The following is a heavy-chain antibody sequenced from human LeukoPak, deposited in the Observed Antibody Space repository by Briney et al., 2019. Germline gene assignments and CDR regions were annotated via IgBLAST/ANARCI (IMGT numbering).Heavy chain of an antibody. D-gene: IGHD3-9*01. J-gene: IGHJ5*02. CDR1: GYTFTGYY. CDR3: ARGASLTPNILTGYRNWFDP. CDR2: INPNSGGT. Sequence: ASVKVSCKASGYTFTGYYMHWVRQAPGQGLEWMGWINPNSGGTNYAQKFQGRVTMTRDTSISTAYMELSRLRSDDTAVYYCARGASLTPNILTGYRNWFDPWGQGTLVTVSS. V-gene: IGHV1-2*02.